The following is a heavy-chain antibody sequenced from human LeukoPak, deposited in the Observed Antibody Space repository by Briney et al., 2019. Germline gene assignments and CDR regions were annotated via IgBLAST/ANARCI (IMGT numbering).Heavy chain of an antibody. CDR1: GFTFSSYG. CDR2: ISGSGGST. D-gene: IGHD3-22*01. J-gene: IGHJ4*02. CDR3: AKESRGDMIVVVSYYFDY. V-gene: IGHV3-23*01. Sequence: GSLRLSCAASGFTFSSYGMSWVRQAPGKGLEWVSAISGSGGSTCYADSVKGRFTISRDNSKNTLYLQMNSLRAEDTAVYYCAKESRGDMIVVVSYYFDYWGQGTLVTVSS.